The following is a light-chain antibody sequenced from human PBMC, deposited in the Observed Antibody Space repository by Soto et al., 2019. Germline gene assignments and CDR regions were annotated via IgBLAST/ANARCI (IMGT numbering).Light chain of an antibody. J-gene: IGLJ2*01. CDR3: QSYGNTAVV. V-gene: IGLV6-57*01. CDR2: DDN. CDR1: SGSIASNY. Sequence: NFMLTQPHSVSESPGKTVAISCTRSSGSIASNYVQWLQQRPGSSPTTIIYDDNQRPSGVPDRFSGSIDISSNSASLTISGLKTEDEADYYCQSYGNTAVVFGGGTKLTVL.